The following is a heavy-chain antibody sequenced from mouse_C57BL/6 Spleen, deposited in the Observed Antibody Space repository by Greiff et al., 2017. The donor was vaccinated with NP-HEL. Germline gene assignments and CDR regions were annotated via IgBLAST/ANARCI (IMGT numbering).Heavy chain of an antibody. J-gene: IGHJ3*01. D-gene: IGHD2-4*01. V-gene: IGHV6-6*01. CDR1: GFTFSDSW. CDR2: IRHKANNHAT. CDR3: TIYYDYDGFAY. Sequence: EVKLMESGGGLVQPGGSMKLSCAASGFTFSDSWMDWVRQSPEQGLEWVAEIRHKANNHATYYDYSVKGRFTISRDDSKSRVYLQMNSVRAEDTGIYYCTIYYDYDGFAYWGQGTLVTVSA.